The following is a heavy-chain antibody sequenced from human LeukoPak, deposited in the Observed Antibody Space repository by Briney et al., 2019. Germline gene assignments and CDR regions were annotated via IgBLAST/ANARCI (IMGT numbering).Heavy chain of an antibody. J-gene: IGHJ4*02. V-gene: IGHV1-18*04. CDR1: GYTFTGYY. Sequence: GASVKVSCKASGYTFTGYYMHWLRQAPGQGLEWMGWISAYNGNTNYAQKLQGRVTMTTDTSTSTAYMELRSLRSDDTAVYYCARGGSCSSTSCYVSDPPVEVIPEDYWGQGTLVTVSS. CDR2: ISAYNGNT. CDR3: ARGGSCSSTSCYVSDPPVEVIPEDY. D-gene: IGHD2-2*01.